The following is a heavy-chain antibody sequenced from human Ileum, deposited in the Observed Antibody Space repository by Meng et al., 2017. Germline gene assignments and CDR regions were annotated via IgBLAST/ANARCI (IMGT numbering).Heavy chain of an antibody. CDR2: IIPILNAS. Sequence: QFQLVQSGAEGKYPGSSVTVSCKASGGAFSSSAIGWLRQAPGRGLEWMGGIIPILNASTYAQNFKGRVTLSADMATTTVYMELSSLTSDDTAVYFCARDCSGGGCFDPWGQGTLVTVSS. CDR1: GGAFSSSA. CDR3: ARDCSGGGCFDP. D-gene: IGHD2-15*01. J-gene: IGHJ5*02. V-gene: IGHV1-69*10.